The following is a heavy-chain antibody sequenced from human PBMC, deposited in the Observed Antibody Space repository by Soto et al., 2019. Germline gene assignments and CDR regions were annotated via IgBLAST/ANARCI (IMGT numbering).Heavy chain of an antibody. CDR1: GFTFSSYA. V-gene: IGHV3-23*01. J-gene: IGHJ4*02. CDR3: AKVGSGSSGWYDYFDY. Sequence: GGSLRLSCAASGFTFSSYAMSWVRQAPGKGLEWVTAISGSGGSTYYADTVKGRFTISRDNSKNTLYLQMNSLRAEDTAVYYCAKVGSGSSGWYDYFDYWGQGTLVTVSS. D-gene: IGHD6-19*01. CDR2: ISGSGGST.